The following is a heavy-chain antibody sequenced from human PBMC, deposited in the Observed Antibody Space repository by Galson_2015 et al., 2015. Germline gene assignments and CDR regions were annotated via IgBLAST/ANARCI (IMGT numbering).Heavy chain of an antibody. CDR1: GFTFSSYA. J-gene: IGHJ4*02. CDR2: ITGSGGST. V-gene: IGHV3-23*01. Sequence: SLRLSCAAAGFTFSSYAMSWVRQAPGQGLESDSAITGSGGSTDYADSVKGRFTISRDNSKNTLYLQMNSLRAEDTAVYYCAKGGDSSSLFDYWGQGTLVAVSS. D-gene: IGHD6-13*01. CDR3: AKGGDSSSLFDY.